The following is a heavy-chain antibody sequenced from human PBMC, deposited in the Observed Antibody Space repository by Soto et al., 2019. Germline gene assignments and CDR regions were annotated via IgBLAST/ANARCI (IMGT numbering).Heavy chain of an antibody. J-gene: IGHJ5*02. CDR2: IIPIFGTA. CDR3: ARDPSSSRHNWFDT. V-gene: IGHV1-69*13. CDR1: GGTFSSCA. D-gene: IGHD6-13*01. Sequence: GASVKVSCKASGGTFSSCAISWVLQAPGQGLEWMGGIIPIFGTANYAQKFQGRVAITADESTSTAYMELSSLRSEDTAVYYCARDPSSSRHNWFDTCGQGTLVTVSS.